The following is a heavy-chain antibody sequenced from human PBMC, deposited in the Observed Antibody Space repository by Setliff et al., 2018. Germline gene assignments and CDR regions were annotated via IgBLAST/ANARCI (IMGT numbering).Heavy chain of an antibody. V-gene: IGHV4-59*04. J-gene: IGHJ4*02. CDR1: GGSINRDY. CDR3: ARRGVVVITALDY. D-gene: IGHD3-22*01. CDR2: IHYSGST. Sequence: KTSETLSLTCSVSGGSINRDYWSWIRQPPGKGLEWIGYIHYSGSTYYNPSLKSRVTISVDTSKNQFSLKLSSVTAADTAVYYCARRGVVVITALDYWGQGTLVTVSS.